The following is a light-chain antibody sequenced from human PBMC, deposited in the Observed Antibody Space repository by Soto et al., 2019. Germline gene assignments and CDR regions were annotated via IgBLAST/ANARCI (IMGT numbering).Light chain of an antibody. CDR1: SSDVGGYNY. V-gene: IGLV2-8*01. CDR2: EVT. CDR3: GSYAGGISFV. J-gene: IGLJ1*01. Sequence: QSALTQSPSASGSPGQSVTISCIGTSSDVGGYNYVSWYQHHPGKAPKLIIYEVTKRPSGVPDRFSGSRSGTTATLTVSGLQAEDEADYYCGSYAGGISFVFGTGTKLTVL.